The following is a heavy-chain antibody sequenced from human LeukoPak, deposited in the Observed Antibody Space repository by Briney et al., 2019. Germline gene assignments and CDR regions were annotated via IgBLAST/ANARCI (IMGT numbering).Heavy chain of an antibody. CDR1: GFTFSSYW. CDR2: IKPDGSLI. D-gene: IGHD1-26*01. CDR3: AKWELYSGFYYIDY. Sequence: GGSLRLSCAASGFTFSSYWMTWVRQGPGKGLEWVANIKPDGSLIYYVDSVKGRFTISRDNAKNSLYLHMNSLRAEDTAVYYCAKWELYSGFYYIDYWGQGTLATVSS. J-gene: IGHJ4*02. V-gene: IGHV3-7*01.